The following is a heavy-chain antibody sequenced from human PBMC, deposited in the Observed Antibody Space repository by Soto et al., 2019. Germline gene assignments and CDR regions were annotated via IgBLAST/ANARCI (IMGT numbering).Heavy chain of an antibody. V-gene: IGHV4-34*01. CDR2: IDHSGGT. CDR3: ARGRLGGAAN. CDR1: GGSISSYY. D-gene: IGHD3-16*01. Sequence: PSETLSLTCTVSGGSISSYYWSWIRQPPGKGLEWIGEIDHSGGTNYNASLKSRVTISADTSNNQFSLKLSSVTAADTAIYYCARGRLGGAANWGQGTLVTVSS. J-gene: IGHJ4*02.